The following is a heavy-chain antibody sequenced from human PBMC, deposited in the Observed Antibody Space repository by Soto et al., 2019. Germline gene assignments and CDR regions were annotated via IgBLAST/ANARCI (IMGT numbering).Heavy chain of an antibody. Sequence: EVQLVESGGGLVQPGGSLRLSCAASGLIFSDYHMDWVRQAPGKGLEWVGRIRRKANSYTTEYAASVKGRFTISRDDSKNSLYLQMNSLKSEDTAASYCAMLGGWSGGSSGMDVWGQGTTVTVSS. J-gene: IGHJ6*02. CDR1: GLIFSDYH. D-gene: IGHD6-19*01. CDR3: AMLGGWSGGSSGMDV. CDR2: IRRKANSYTT. V-gene: IGHV3-72*01.